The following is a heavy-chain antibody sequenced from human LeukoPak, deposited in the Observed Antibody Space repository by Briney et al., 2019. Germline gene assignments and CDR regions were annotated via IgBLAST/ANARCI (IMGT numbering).Heavy chain of an antibody. Sequence: GGSLRLSCAASGFTFSNYWMHWVRQAPGKGLVRVSRIHSDGSSTTYADSVKGRFTISRDNAKNTLYLQMNSLRAEDTAVYYCAKGGSKAPDYWGQGTLVTVSS. V-gene: IGHV3-74*01. CDR2: IHSDGSST. CDR1: GFTFSNYW. CDR3: AKGGSKAPDY. D-gene: IGHD4-11*01. J-gene: IGHJ4*02.